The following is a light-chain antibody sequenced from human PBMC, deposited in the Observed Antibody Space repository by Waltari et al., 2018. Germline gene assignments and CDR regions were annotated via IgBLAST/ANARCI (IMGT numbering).Light chain of an antibody. J-gene: IGLJ3*02. Sequence: QSALTQPASVSGSPGQSITISCTGTSSDIGGYKYVSWYQQHPGKAPKLMIYVVSNRPSGVSNRCSGSKSGSTASLTISGLQSEDEADYYCSSYMNSSLVFGAGTK. CDR1: SSDIGGYKY. CDR2: VVS. V-gene: IGLV2-14*01. CDR3: SSYMNSSLV.